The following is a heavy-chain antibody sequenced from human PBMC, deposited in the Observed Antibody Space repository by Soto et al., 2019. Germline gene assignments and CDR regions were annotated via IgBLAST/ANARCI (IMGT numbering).Heavy chain of an antibody. CDR2: INHSGST. CDR1: GGSFSGYY. Sequence: QVQLQQWGAGLLKPSETLSLTCAVYGGSFSGYYWSWIRQPPGKGLEWIGEINHSGSTNYNPSLKSRVTLSVDTSKNQFSLKLSSVTAADTAVYYCARSITIFGVVIIRSDYWGQGTLVTVSS. V-gene: IGHV4-34*01. J-gene: IGHJ4*02. CDR3: ARSITIFGVVIIRSDY. D-gene: IGHD3-3*01.